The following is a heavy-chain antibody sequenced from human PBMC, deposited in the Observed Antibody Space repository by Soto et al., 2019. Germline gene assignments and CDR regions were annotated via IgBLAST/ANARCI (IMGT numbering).Heavy chain of an antibody. V-gene: IGHV1-18*01. CDR2: ISAYNGNT. Sequence: ASVKVSCKASGYTFTSYGISWVRQAPGQGLEWMGWISAYNGNTNYAQKLQGRVTMTTETSTSTAYMELRSLRSDDTAVYYCARDEIPAAVQQCFQHWGQGTLVTVSS. J-gene: IGHJ1*01. D-gene: IGHD2-2*01. CDR1: GYTFTSYG. CDR3: ARDEIPAAVQQCFQH.